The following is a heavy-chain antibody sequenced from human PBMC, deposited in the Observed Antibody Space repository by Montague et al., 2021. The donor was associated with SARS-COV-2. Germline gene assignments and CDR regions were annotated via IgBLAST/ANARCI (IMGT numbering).Heavy chain of an antibody. D-gene: IGHD6-19*01. CDR2: ITSRSSDT. CDR3: AREKGIAVAGTDY. J-gene: IGHJ4*02. V-gene: IGHV3-21*01. CDR1: GFTFSSYT. Sequence: SLRLSCAGSGFTFSSYTVNWVRQAPGKGLEWVSSITSRSSDTFYADSVKGRFTISRDNAKNSLYLQMNSLRAEDTAVYYCAREKGIAVAGTDYWGQGTLLTVSS.